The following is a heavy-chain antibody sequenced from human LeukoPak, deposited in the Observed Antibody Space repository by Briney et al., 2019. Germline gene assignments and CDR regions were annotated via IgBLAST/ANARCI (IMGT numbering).Heavy chain of an antibody. CDR1: GFTFSSYW. CDR3: ARGGYCSSTSCYTSPDAFDI. CDR2: IKQDGSEK. Sequence: GGSLRLSCAASGFTFSSYWMSWVRQAPGKGLEWVANIKQDGSEKYYVDSVKGRFTISGDNAKNSLYLQMNSLRAEDTAVYYCARGGYCSSTSCYTSPDAFDIWGQGTMVTVSS. D-gene: IGHD2-2*02. V-gene: IGHV3-7*01. J-gene: IGHJ3*02.